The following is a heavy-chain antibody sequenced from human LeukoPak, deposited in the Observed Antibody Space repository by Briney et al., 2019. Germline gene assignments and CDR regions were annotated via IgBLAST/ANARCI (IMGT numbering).Heavy chain of an antibody. CDR2: IYSNGGT. CDR1: GGSISSSTFY. CDR3: ARRDLRELDY. J-gene: IGHJ4*02. V-gene: IGHV4-39*01. D-gene: IGHD1-7*01. Sequence: SETLSLTCTVYGGSISSSTFYWGWIRQAPGKGLEWIGSIYSNGGTYYNPSLRSRVTISVDTSKNQFSLRLSSVTAADTAVYYCARRDLRELDYWGQGTLVTVSS.